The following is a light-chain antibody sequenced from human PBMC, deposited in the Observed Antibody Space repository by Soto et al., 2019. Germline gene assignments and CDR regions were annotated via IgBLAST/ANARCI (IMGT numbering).Light chain of an antibody. CDR1: ERISTY. CDR2: AAS. Sequence: DIQVTQSPSSLPASVGDRVTITCRASERISTYLNWYQQKSGKAPKLLIYAASTLQSGVPSRFSGSGSGTDFTLTINGLQPEDFATYYCQQSYSILSWTFGQGTKVDFK. CDR3: QQSYSILSWT. J-gene: IGKJ1*01. V-gene: IGKV1-39*01.